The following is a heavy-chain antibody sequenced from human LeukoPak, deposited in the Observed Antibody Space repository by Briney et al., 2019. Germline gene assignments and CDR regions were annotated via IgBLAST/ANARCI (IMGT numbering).Heavy chain of an antibody. CDR1: GGSISSGSYY. CDR2: IYTSGST. J-gene: IGHJ4*02. Sequence: NPSETLSLTCTVSGGSISSGSYYWSWIRQPTGKGLEWIGRIYTSGSTNYNPSLKSRVTISVDTSKNQFSLKLSSVTAADTAVYYCARLKKGFTFDYWGQGTLVTVSS. V-gene: IGHV4-61*02. CDR3: ARLKKGFTFDY.